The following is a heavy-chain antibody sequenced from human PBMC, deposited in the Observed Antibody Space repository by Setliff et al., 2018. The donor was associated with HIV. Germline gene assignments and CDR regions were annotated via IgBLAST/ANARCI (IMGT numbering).Heavy chain of an antibody. CDR2: IYYSGIS. D-gene: IGHD5-12*01. J-gene: IGHJ4*02. V-gene: IGHV4-31*03. Sequence: PSETLSLTCTVSGGSISSGGYSWSWIRQHPGKGLEWIGYIYYSGISYYNPSLNSRVAISVDTSKNQLSLKLRSVTAADTAVYYCARGSRLVQRWLPLEYWGQGALVTVSS. CDR1: GGSISSGGYS. CDR3: ARGSRLVQRWLPLEY.